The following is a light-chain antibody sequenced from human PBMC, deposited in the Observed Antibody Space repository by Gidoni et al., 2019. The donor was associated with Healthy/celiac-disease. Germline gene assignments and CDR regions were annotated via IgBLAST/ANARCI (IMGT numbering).Light chain of an antibody. V-gene: IGLV3-1*01. Sequence: SITCSGDKLGDKYACWYQQKPGQSPVLVIYQDSKRPSGIPERFSGSNSGNTATLTISGTQAMDEADYYCQAWDSSTAVFGGGTKLTVL. CDR3: QAWDSSTAV. J-gene: IGLJ2*01. CDR2: QDS. CDR1: KLGDKY.